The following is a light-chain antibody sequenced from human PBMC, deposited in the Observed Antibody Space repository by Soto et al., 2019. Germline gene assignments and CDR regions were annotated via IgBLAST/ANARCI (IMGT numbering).Light chain of an antibody. V-gene: IGLV2-14*01. CDR2: EVS. Sequence: QSALTQPASVSGSPGQSITISCTGTSSDIGDYNYVSWYQQHPGKAPKLMIYEVSNRPSGVSNRFSGSKSGNTASLTISGLQVEDEADYYCSSYTSSNTLIFGGGTKLTVL. CDR1: SSDIGDYNY. CDR3: SSYTSSNTLI. J-gene: IGLJ2*01.